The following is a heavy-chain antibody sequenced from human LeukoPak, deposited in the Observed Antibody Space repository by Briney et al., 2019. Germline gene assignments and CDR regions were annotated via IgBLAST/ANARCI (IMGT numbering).Heavy chain of an antibody. D-gene: IGHD4-17*01. J-gene: IGHJ4*02. Sequence: QTLTLTCTLSGFSLITSGMCVSWIRQPPGKALEWLALIDWDDDKYYSTSLKTRLTISKDTFKNQVVLTMTNMDPVDTATYYCARISAYGDYYFDYWGQGTLVTVSS. V-gene: IGHV2-70*01. CDR3: ARISAYGDYYFDY. CDR2: IDWDDDK. CDR1: GFSLITSGMC.